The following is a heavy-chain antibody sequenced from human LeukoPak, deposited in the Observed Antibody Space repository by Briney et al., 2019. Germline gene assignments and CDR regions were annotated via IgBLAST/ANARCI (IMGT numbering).Heavy chain of an antibody. Sequence: PSETLSLTCTVSGGSISSSSYYWGWIRQPPGKGLEWIGSIYYSGSTYYNPSLKSRVTISVDTSKNQFSLKLSSVTAADTAVYYCARRGAVATIDYWGQGTLVTVSS. V-gene: IGHV4-39*01. J-gene: IGHJ4*02. CDR3: ARRGAVATIDY. CDR1: GGSISSSSYY. D-gene: IGHD5-12*01. CDR2: IYYSGST.